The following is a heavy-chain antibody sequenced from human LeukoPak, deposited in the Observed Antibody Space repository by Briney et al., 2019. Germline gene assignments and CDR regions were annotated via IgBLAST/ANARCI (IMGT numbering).Heavy chain of an antibody. J-gene: IGHJ4*02. CDR2: IYTSGST. CDR1: GDSISSGSYY. CDR3: ARDPYYDSSGYYSDY. V-gene: IGHV4-61*02. Sequence: SQTLSLTCTVSGDSISSGSYYWTWIRQPAGKGLEWIGRIYTSGSTNYNPSLKSRVTISVDTSKNQFSLKLSSVTAADTAVYYCARDPYYDSSGYYSDYWGQGTLVTVSS. D-gene: IGHD3-22*01.